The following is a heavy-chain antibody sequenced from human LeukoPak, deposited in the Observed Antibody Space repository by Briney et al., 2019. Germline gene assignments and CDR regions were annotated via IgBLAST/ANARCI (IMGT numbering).Heavy chain of an antibody. D-gene: IGHD4-17*01. CDR2: ISSSSNYI. Sequence: PGESLKISCAASGFTFSSYSMNWVRQAPGKGLEWVSSISSSSNYIYYADSVKGRFTISRDNARNSLYLQMNSLIAEDTAVYYCARDMTTATTCYLQHWGQGTLVTVSS. V-gene: IGHV3-21*01. J-gene: IGHJ1*01. CDR1: GFTFSSYS. CDR3: ARDMTTATTCYLQH.